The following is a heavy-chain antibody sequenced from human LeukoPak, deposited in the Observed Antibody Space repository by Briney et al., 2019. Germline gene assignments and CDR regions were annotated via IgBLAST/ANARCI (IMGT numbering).Heavy chain of an antibody. CDR2: INWNCGSK. CDR1: GLTFDDYG. CDR3: ARGSSSYYYYYMDV. J-gene: IGHJ6*03. Sequence: GGSLRLSCAASGLTFDDYGMRWVRQAPGKGLEWDSGINWNCGSKGYADSVKGRFTISRDNAKNSLYLQMNSLRAEDTALYYCARGSSSYYYYYMDVWGKGTTVTVSS. D-gene: IGHD6-6*01. V-gene: IGHV3-20*04.